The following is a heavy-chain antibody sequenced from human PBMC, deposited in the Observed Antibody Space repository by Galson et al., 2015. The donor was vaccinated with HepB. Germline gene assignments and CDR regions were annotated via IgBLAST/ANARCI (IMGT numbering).Heavy chain of an antibody. V-gene: IGHV1-46*01. Sequence: SVKVSCKASGYTFTSYYMHWVRQAPGQGLEWMGIINPSGGSTSYAQKFQGRVTMTRDTSTSTVYMELSSLRSEDTAVYYCASHSSSDYYFDYWGQGTLVTVSS. CDR1: GYTFTSYY. J-gene: IGHJ4*02. CDR2: INPSGGST. D-gene: IGHD6-13*01. CDR3: ASHSSSDYYFDY.